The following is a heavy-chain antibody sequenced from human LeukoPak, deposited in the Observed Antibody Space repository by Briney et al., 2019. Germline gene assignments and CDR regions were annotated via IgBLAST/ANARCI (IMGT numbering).Heavy chain of an antibody. J-gene: IGHJ4*02. D-gene: IGHD1-7*01. V-gene: IGHV3-48*01. CDR3: ATQLELRIFDY. CDR2: ISSSSSTI. Sequence: GGSLRLSCAASGFTFSSYSMNWVRQAPGKGLEWVSYISSSSSTIYYADSVKGRFTISRDNAKNSLYLQMNSLRAEDTAVYYCATQLELRIFDYWGQGTLVTVSP. CDR1: GFTFSSYS.